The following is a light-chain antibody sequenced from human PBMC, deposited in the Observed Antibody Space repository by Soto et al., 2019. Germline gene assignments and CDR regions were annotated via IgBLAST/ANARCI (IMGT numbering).Light chain of an antibody. Sequence: QSALTQPASVSGSPGQSITISCTGTSSDVGGYNYVSWYQQHPGKAPKLMIYEVSTRPSGVSNRFSGSKSGNTASLTISGLQAEDEGDYYCSSYTGSSSDYVFGTGTKVTVL. V-gene: IGLV2-14*01. CDR3: SSYTGSSSDYV. CDR2: EVS. CDR1: SSDVGGYNY. J-gene: IGLJ1*01.